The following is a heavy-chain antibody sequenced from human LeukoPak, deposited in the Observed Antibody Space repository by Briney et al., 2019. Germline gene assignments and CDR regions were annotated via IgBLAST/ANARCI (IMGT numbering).Heavy chain of an antibody. CDR1: GYTFTGYH. D-gene: IGHD3-16*01. V-gene: IGHV1-2*02. J-gene: IGHJ4*02. Sequence: ASVKVSCKASGYTFTGYHMHWVRQAPGQGLEWMGWINPNSGGTNYAQKFQGRVTMTRDTSISTAYVELSRLRSDDTAVYYCARVRSGGVQFDYWGQGTLVTVSS. CDR3: ARVRSGGVQFDY. CDR2: INPNSGGT.